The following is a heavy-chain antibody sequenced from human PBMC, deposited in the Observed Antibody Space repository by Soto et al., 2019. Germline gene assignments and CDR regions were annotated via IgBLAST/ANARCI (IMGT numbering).Heavy chain of an antibody. D-gene: IGHD6-6*01. CDR2: ISSSGSTI. CDR1: GFTFSSYE. Sequence: PGGSLRLSCAASGFTFSSYEMNWVRQAPGKGLEWVSYISSSGSTIYYADSVKGRFTISRDNAKNSLYLQMNSLRAEDTAVYYCARDLGRIAASSWFDPWGQGTLVTVSS. CDR3: ARDLGRIAASSWFDP. J-gene: IGHJ5*02. V-gene: IGHV3-48*03.